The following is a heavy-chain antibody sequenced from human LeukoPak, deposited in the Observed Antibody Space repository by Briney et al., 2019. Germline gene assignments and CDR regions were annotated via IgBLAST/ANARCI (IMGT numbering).Heavy chain of an antibody. D-gene: IGHD6-13*01. CDR2: IYYSGST. J-gene: IGHJ4*02. Sequence: SETLSLTCTVSGGSISSYYWSWIRQPPGKGLEWIGYIYYSGSTNYNPSLKSRVTISVDTSKNQFSLKLSSVTAADMAVYYCARDRSPGYSSSWYDYWGQGTLVTVSS. CDR1: GGSISSYY. V-gene: IGHV4-59*01. CDR3: ARDRSPGYSSSWYDY.